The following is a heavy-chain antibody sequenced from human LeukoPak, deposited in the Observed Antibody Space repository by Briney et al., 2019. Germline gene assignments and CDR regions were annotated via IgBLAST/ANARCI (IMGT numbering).Heavy chain of an antibody. V-gene: IGHV3-30*02. Sequence: PGGSLRLSCAASGFTFSSYGMHWVRQAPGKGLEWVAFIRYDGSNKYYADSVKGRFTISRDNSKNTLYLQMNSLRAEDTAVYYCAKLWGYYGSGSPSSSYYYMDVWGKGTTVTVSS. CDR1: GFTFSSYG. D-gene: IGHD3-10*01. CDR3: AKLWGYYGSGSPSSSYYYMDV. J-gene: IGHJ6*03. CDR2: IRYDGSNK.